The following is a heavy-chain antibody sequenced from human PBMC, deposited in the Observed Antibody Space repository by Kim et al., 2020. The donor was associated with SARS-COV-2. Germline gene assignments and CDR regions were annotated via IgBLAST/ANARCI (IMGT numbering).Heavy chain of an antibody. Sequence: SQTLSLTCTVSGGSISTYYWSWIRQPPGKGLEWIGYIYYSGSTNYNPSLKSRVTISVDTSKNQFSLKLGSVTAADTAVYYCARHGSWYYYFDYWGQGTLV. CDR2: IYYSGST. D-gene: IGHD6-13*01. CDR1: GGSISTYY. V-gene: IGHV4-59*08. CDR3: ARHGSWYYYFDY. J-gene: IGHJ4*02.